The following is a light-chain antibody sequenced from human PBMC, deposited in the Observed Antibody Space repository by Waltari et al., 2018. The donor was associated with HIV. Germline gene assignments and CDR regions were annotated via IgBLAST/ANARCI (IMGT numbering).Light chain of an antibody. J-gene: IGLJ2*01. V-gene: IGLV3-25*03. CDR3: QSADSSGPYVL. CDR2: KDN. Sequence: SPELTQPPSVSVSPGQTARITCARGTLARESAHWYQQTPGQAPVVVIHKDNERPSGIPERFSGSSSGTTVTLTISGVQAEDEADYYCQSADSSGPYVLFGGGTKLTVL. CDR1: TLARES.